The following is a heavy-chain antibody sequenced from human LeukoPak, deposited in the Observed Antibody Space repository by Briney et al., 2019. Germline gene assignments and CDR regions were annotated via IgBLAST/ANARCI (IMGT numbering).Heavy chain of an antibody. CDR2: IYSGGST. D-gene: IGHD3-10*01. V-gene: IGHV3-53*01. Sequence: GGSLRLSCAASGFTVSSNYMSWVRQAPGKGLEWVSVIYSGGSTYYADSVKGRFTISRDNSKNTLCLQMNSLRAEDTAVYYCARGPDPVLRGPRRAFDLWGQGTMVTVSS. CDR3: ARGPDPVLRGPRRAFDL. J-gene: IGHJ3*01. CDR1: GFTVSSNY.